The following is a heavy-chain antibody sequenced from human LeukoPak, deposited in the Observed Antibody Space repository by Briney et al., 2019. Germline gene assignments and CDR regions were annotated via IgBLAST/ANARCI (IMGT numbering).Heavy chain of an antibody. CDR2: ISSSGSTI. V-gene: IGHV3-48*03. CDR3: ARDASPSPVAGTNYFDY. D-gene: IGHD6-19*01. CDR1: GFTFSSYE. J-gene: IGHJ4*02. Sequence: GGSLRLSCAASGFTFSSYEMNWVRQAPGKGLEWVSYISSSGSTIYYADSVKGRFTISRDNAKNSLYLQMNSLRAEDTAVYYCARDASPSPVAGTNYFDYWGQGTLATVSS.